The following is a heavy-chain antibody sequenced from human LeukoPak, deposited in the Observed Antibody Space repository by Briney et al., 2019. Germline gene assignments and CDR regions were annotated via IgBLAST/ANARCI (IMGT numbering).Heavy chain of an antibody. CDR3: ARSDYDILTGYYYFDY. Sequence: ASVKVSCKASGYTFTSYDINWVRQATGQGLEWMGWMNHNSGNTGYAQKFQGRVTITRNTSISTAYMELSSLRSEDTAVYYCARSDYDILTGYYYFDYWGQGTLVTVSS. D-gene: IGHD3-9*01. CDR2: MNHNSGNT. V-gene: IGHV1-8*03. CDR1: GYTFTSYD. J-gene: IGHJ4*02.